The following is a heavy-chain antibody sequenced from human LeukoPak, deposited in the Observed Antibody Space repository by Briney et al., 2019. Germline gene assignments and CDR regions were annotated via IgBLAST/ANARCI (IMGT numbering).Heavy chain of an antibody. D-gene: IGHD1-26*01. CDR3: AREGNSGSYENYFDS. Sequence: KSSETLSLTCSVSGFSISSGYYWAWIRQPPGKGLEWVASTHKSRTHNYSPSLRSRVTISVDTSKNQFSLKMSSVTAADTAVYYCAREGNSGSYENYFDSWGQGMLVTVSS. V-gene: IGHV4-38-2*02. J-gene: IGHJ4*02. CDR2: THKSRTH. CDR1: GFSISSGYY.